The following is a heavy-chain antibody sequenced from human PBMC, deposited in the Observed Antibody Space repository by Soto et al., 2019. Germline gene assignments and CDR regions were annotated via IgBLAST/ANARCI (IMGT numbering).Heavy chain of an antibody. J-gene: IGHJ5*02. D-gene: IGHD3-16*01. V-gene: IGHV3-21*01. CDR1: GFPFSTSN. CDR3: ARGVLPISWTSWFDP. Sequence: EVQLVESGGGLVNPGGSLRLSCVVSGFPFSTSNMNWVRQAPGKGLEWVSFISRSSTYIYYADSVKGRFTISRDDAENSLFLQMNSLRAEDTAVYYCARGVLPISWTSWFDPWGQGTLVTVSS. CDR2: ISRSSTYI.